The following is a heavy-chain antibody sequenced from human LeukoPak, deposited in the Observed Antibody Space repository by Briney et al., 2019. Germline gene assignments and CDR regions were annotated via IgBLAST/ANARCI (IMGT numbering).Heavy chain of an antibody. CDR3: ARGPRAYCSSTSCYPYYYYYYYMDV. V-gene: IGHV4-34*01. CDR2: INHSGST. J-gene: IGHJ6*03. CDR1: GGPFSGYY. Sequence: NPSETLSLTCAGYGGPFSGYYWSSVRQPPGKGLEWLGEINHSGSTNYNPSLKSRVTISVDTSKNQFSLKLSSVTAADTAVYYCARGPRAYCSSTSCYPYYYYYYYMDVWGKGTTVTVSS. D-gene: IGHD2-2*01.